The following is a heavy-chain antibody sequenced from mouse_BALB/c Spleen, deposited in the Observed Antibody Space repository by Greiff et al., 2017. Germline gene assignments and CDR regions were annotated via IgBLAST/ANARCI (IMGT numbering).Heavy chain of an antibody. Sequence: EVHLVESGGGLVKPGGSLKLSCAASGFTFSSYAMSWVRQTPEKRLEWVASISSGSSTIYYADTVKGRFTISRDNPKNTLFLQMTSLRSEDTAMYYCAREGDYYGYLDYWGQGTTLTVSS. CDR3: AREGDYYGYLDY. J-gene: IGHJ2*01. CDR2: ISSGSSTI. CDR1: GFTFSSYA. D-gene: IGHD1-1*01. V-gene: IGHV5-17*02.